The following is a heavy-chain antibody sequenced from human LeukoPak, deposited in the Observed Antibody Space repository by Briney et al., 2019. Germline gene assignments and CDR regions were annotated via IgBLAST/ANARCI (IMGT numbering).Heavy chain of an antibody. D-gene: IGHD2-21*01. CDR2: IYYSGST. V-gene: IGHV4-59*08. J-gene: IGHJ6*02. CDR1: GGSNSSYY. Sequence: SETLSLTCTVSGGSNSSYYWSWLRQPPGKGLEWIGHIYYSGSTNYNPSLKSRVTISVDTSKNQFSLKLSSVTAADTAVYYCARHAYGGLNYYGLDVWGQGTTVTVSS. CDR3: ARHAYGGLNYYGLDV.